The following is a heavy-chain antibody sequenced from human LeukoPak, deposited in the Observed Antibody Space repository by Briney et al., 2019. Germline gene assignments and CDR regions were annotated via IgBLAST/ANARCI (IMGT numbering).Heavy chain of an antibody. CDR1: GVTFSGYS. Sequence: GGSLRLSCAGSGVTFSGYSMNWVRQAPGKGLEWVSSITSGSSYIYYADSVKGRFTISRDNAKNSLYLQMNSLRAEDTAVYYCARRDGYTLDYWGQGTLVTVSS. CDR2: ITSGSSYI. D-gene: IGHD5-24*01. CDR3: ARRDGYTLDY. J-gene: IGHJ4*02. V-gene: IGHV3-21*01.